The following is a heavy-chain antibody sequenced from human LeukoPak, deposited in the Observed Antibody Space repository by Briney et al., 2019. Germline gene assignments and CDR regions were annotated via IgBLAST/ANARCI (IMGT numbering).Heavy chain of an antibody. CDR3: ARDQGDPYCSGGSCYRGRFDY. Sequence: GGSLRLSCAASGLAFSRYNMTWVRQAPGKGLEWVSSIGTSSNNIYYTDSVKGRFTISRDNAKNSLYLQVDSLRVEDTAVYYCARDQGDPYCSGGSCYRGRFDYWGQGTLVTVSS. CDR1: GLAFSRYN. D-gene: IGHD2-15*01. V-gene: IGHV3-21*01. J-gene: IGHJ4*02. CDR2: IGTSSNNI.